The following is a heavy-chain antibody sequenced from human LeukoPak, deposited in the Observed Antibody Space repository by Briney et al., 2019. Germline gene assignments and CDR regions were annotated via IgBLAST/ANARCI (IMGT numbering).Heavy chain of an antibody. V-gene: IGHV3-13*01. CDR2: IGTAGDS. Sequence: PGGSLRLSCAVSGFSFSSYDMHWVRQPAGKGLEWVSGIGTAGDSYYAGSVKGRFTISRENAKNSLYLQTNSLRAGDTAVYYCARGGDEGFDPWGQGTLVTVSS. CDR3: ARGGDEGFDP. J-gene: IGHJ5*02. CDR1: GFSFSSYD. D-gene: IGHD3-10*01.